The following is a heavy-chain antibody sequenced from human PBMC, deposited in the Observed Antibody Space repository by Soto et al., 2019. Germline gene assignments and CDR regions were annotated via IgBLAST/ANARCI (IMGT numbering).Heavy chain of an antibody. J-gene: IGHJ4*02. CDR3: TTEEWYYFPS. Sequence: GGSLRLSCAASGFTFSVQWMSWVRQAPGKGLEWVATINQDVSERYYVDSVKGRFSISRDNAKNPLYLQMNSLRAEDTAVYYCTTEEWYYFPSWDQGTLVTVSS. D-gene: IGHD3-3*01. CDR1: GFTFSVQW. V-gene: IGHV3-7*03. CDR2: INQDVSER.